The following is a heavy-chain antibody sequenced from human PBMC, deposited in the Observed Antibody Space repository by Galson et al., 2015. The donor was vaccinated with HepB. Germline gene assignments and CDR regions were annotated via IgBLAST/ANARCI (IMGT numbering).Heavy chain of an antibody. CDR1: GDSVSSSSAA. CDR3: ARLYCSGGSCYSESLYYFDY. J-gene: IGHJ4*02. D-gene: IGHD2-15*01. V-gene: IGHV6-1*01. Sequence: CAISGDSVSSSSAAWNRIRQSPSRGLEWLGRTYYRSKWYNDYAVSVKGRITINPDTSKNQFSLQLNSVTPEDTAVYYCARLYCSGGSCYSESLYYFDYWGQGTLVTVSS. CDR2: TYYRSKWYN.